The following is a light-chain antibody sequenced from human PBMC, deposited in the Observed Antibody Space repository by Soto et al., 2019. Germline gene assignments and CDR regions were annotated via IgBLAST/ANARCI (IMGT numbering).Light chain of an antibody. CDR3: KKYLSTPPA. J-gene: IGKJ1*01. CDR2: WAS. Sequence: DIVMIQSPDSLAVSLGERATINCKSSQSVLYSPNNKNYLAWYQQKPGQPPKMLIYWASTRESGVPDRFSGRGSGTDVTLTTSSLQVKDVTFKDCKKYLSTPPAFGQGTKGKIK. V-gene: IGKV4-1*01. CDR1: QSVLYSPNNKNY.